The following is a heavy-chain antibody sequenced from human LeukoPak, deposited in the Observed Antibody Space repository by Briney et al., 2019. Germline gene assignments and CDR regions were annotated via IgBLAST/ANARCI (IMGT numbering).Heavy chain of an antibody. CDR1: GFTFSSYA. Sequence: GGSLRLSCAASGFTFSSYAMSWVRQAPGKGLEWVSAISGSGSSTYYADSVKGRFTISRDNAKNSLYLQMNSLRAEDTAVYYCARELFPSSGWYPDWGQGTLVTVSS. CDR2: ISGSGSST. CDR3: ARELFPSSGWYPD. D-gene: IGHD6-19*01. V-gene: IGHV3-23*01. J-gene: IGHJ4*02.